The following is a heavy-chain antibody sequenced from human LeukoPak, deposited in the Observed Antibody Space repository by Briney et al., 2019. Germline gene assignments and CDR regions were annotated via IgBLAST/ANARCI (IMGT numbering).Heavy chain of an antibody. CDR3: AIFGGTTSYYFDY. J-gene: IGHJ4*02. D-gene: IGHD1-1*01. CDR1: GGTFSSYA. Sequence: SVKVSCKASGGTFSSYAISWVRQAPGQGLEWMGRIIPILGIANYAQKFQGRVTITADKSTSTAYMELSSLRSEDTAVYYSAIFGGTTSYYFDYWGQGTLVTVSS. V-gene: IGHV1-69*04. CDR2: IIPILGIA.